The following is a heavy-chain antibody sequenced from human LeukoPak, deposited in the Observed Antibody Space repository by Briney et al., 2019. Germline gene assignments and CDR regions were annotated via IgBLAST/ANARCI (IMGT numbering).Heavy chain of an antibody. CDR2: IYTGGST. D-gene: IGHD1-26*01. Sequence: GGSLRLSCAASGFTVSSNYMSWVRQAPGKGLEWISVIYTGGSTYYADSVKGRFTISRDNSKNTLYLQMNSLRAEDTAVYYCARWTGSYDALDIWGQGTMVTVSS. CDR1: GFTVSSNY. V-gene: IGHV3-66*01. J-gene: IGHJ3*02. CDR3: ARWTGSYDALDI.